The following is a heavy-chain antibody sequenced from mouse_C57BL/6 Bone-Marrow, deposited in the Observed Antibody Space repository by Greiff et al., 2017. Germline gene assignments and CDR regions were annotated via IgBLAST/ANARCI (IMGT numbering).Heavy chain of an antibody. CDR3: ARRPNVYAMYY. J-gene: IGHJ4*01. CDR2: IYPGSGST. Sequence: QVQLKQPGAELVKPGASVTMSCKASGYTFTSYWITWVKQRPGQGLEWIGDIYPGSGSTNYNEKFKSKATLTVDTSSSTAYMQLSSLTSEDSAVYYCARRPNVYAMYYWGQGTSVTVSS. CDR1: GYTFTSYW. V-gene: IGHV1-55*01.